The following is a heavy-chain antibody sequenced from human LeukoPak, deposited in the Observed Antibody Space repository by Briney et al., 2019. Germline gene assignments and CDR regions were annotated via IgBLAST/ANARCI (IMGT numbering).Heavy chain of an antibody. CDR1: GGSISSYY. D-gene: IGHD2-2*01. J-gene: IGHJ6*02. V-gene: IGHV4-59*08. CDR2: IYYSGST. Sequence: SETLSLTCTVSGGSISSYYWSWIRQPPGKGLEWIGYIYYSGSTNYNPSLKSRVTISVDTSKNQFSLKLSSVTAADTAVYYCARLWDHIVVVPAALDVWGQGTTVTASS. CDR3: ARLWDHIVVVPAALDV.